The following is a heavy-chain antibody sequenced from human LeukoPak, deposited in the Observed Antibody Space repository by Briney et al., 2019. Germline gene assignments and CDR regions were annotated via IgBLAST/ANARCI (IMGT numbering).Heavy chain of an antibody. CDR2: IWYDGNNK. CDR1: GFTFSSYG. CDR3: ARDRAGAGYDAFDI. Sequence: PGVSLRLSCAASGFTFSSYGIHWVRQAPGKGLEWVAVIWYDGNNKYYADFVKGRFTIYRDNSKNTLFLHMSSLRAEDTAVYFCARDRAGAGYDAFDIWGQGTLVTVSS. D-gene: IGHD6-13*01. J-gene: IGHJ3*02. V-gene: IGHV3-33*01.